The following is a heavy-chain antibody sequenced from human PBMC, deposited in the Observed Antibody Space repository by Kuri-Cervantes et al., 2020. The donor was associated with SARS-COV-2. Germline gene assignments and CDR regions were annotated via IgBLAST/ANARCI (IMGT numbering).Heavy chain of an antibody. D-gene: IGHD6-6*01. CDR1: GYTFTGYY. J-gene: IGHJ6*03. Sequence: ASVKVSCKASGYTFTGYYMHWVRQAPGQGLEWMGWINPNSGGTNYAQKFQGRVTMTRDTSISTAYMELSRLRSDDTAVYYCARVTRYSSSSASDDYYCYMDVWGKGTTVTVSS. CDR2: INPNSGGT. V-gene: IGHV1-2*02. CDR3: ARVTRYSSSSASDDYYCYMDV.